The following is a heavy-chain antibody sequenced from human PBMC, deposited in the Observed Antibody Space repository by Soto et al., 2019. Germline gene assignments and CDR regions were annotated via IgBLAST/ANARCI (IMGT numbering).Heavy chain of an antibody. V-gene: IGHV3-33*01. CDR3: ARDQGGYFDY. D-gene: IGHD3-16*01. J-gene: IGHJ4*02. Sequence: QVQLVESGGGVVQPGRSLRLSCAASGFTFISYGMHWVRQAPGKGLEWVALIWYDGSNKYYADSVKGRFTISRDNSKNTLYLQMNSLRAEDTAVYYCARDQGGYFDYWGQGTLVTVSS. CDR1: GFTFISYG. CDR2: IWYDGSNK.